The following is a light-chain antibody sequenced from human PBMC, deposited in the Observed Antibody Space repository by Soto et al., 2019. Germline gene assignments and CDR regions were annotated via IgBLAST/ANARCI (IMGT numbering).Light chain of an antibody. CDR2: DAS. J-gene: IGKJ1*01. CDR3: QQYYTLWT. V-gene: IGKV1-5*01. CDR1: QSIGDR. Sequence: DIQMTQSPSTLSASVGDRVTITCRANQSIGDRLAWYQQKPGKFPKLLIYDASSVDSGVPSRVSGGGSGTDFPLTVSSLQPDDFATYYCQQYYTLWTFGQGTKVDIK.